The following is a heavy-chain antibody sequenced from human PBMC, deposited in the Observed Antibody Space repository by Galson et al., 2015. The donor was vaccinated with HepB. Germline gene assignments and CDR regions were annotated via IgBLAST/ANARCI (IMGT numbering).Heavy chain of an antibody. D-gene: IGHD2-2*02. CDR3: ARGAYCSSTSCYIDY. Sequence: SVKVSCKASGYTFTSYAMHWVRQAPGQRLEWMGWINAGNGNTKYSQKFQGRVTITRDTSASTAYMELRSLRSDDTAVYYCARGAYCSSTSCYIDYWGQGTLVTVSS. J-gene: IGHJ4*02. CDR1: GYTFTSYA. CDR2: INAGNGNT. V-gene: IGHV1-3*01.